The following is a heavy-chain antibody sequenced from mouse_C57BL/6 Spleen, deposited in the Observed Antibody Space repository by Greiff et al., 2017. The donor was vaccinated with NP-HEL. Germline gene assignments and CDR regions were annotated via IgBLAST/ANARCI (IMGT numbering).Heavy chain of an antibody. CDR2: IYPYNGVS. Sequence: VQLKESGPELVKPGASVKISCKASGYSFTGYYMHWVKQSHGNILDWIGYIYPYNGVSSYNQKFKGKATLTVDKSSSTAYMELRSLTSEDSAVYYCARLADGYYGDFDVWGTGTTVTVSS. J-gene: IGHJ1*03. D-gene: IGHD2-3*01. CDR1: GYSFTGYY. CDR3: ARLADGYYGDFDV. V-gene: IGHV1-31*01.